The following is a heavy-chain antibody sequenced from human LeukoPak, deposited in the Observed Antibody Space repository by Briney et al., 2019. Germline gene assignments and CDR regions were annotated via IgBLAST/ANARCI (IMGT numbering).Heavy chain of an antibody. D-gene: IGHD6-13*01. CDR3: ARGVYIAAAQYAY. V-gene: IGHV4-59*01. J-gene: IGHJ4*02. CDR1: GGSISSYY. CDR2: IYYSGTT. Sequence: SETLSLTCTVSGGSISSYYWGWIRQPPGKGLEWIGYIYYSGTTNYNPSLKSRVTISVDTSKNQFSLKLSSVTAADTAVYYCARGVYIAAAQYAYWGQGTLVAVSS.